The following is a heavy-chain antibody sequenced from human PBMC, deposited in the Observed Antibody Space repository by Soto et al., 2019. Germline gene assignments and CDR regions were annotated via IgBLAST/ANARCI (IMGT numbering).Heavy chain of an antibody. CDR2: ISYDGSNK. J-gene: IGHJ1*01. CDR1: GFTFSSYG. D-gene: IGHD3-22*01. Sequence: GGSLRLSCAASGFTFSSYGMHWVRQAPGKGLEWVAVISYDGSNKYYADSVKGRFTISRDNSKNTLYLQMNSLRAEDTAVYYCAKDTSKAYYYDAEYFQHWGQGTLVTVSS. V-gene: IGHV3-30*18. CDR3: AKDTSKAYYYDAEYFQH.